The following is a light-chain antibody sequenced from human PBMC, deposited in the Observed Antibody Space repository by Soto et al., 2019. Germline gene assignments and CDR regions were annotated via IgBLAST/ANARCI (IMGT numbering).Light chain of an antibody. V-gene: IGKV3-11*01. J-gene: IGKJ5*01. CDR2: DAS. CDR1: QSVGTY. Sequence: KVLTHSLGTLSFSTWERSTQCFRASQSVGTYLAWYQQKPGQAPRLLIYDASNRATGIAPRFSGTGSGTDFTLTINNLEPEDFAVYYCQVRTNWSIAFGRGTRLENK. CDR3: QVRTNWSIA.